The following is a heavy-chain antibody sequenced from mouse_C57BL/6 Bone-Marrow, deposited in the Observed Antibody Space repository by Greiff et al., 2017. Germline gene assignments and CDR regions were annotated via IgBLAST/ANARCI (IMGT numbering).Heavy chain of an antibody. J-gene: IGHJ2*01. Sequence: VQLQQSGPELVKPGASVKISCKASGYAFSSSWMNWVKQRPGQGLEWIGRIYPGDGGTNYNGKFKGKATLTADTSSSTAYMQLSRLTSEDSAVYFCASWTMVTDPDYWGQGTTLTVSS. D-gene: IGHD2-2*01. CDR2: IYPGDGGT. CDR1: GYAFSSSW. CDR3: ASWTMVTDPDY. V-gene: IGHV1-82*01.